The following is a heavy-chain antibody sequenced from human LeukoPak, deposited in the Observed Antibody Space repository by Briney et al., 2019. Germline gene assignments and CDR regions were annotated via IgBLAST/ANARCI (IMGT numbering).Heavy chain of an antibody. V-gene: IGHV4-59*12. CDR3: ARSKTPYDFWSGYFDY. CDR2: IYYSGST. J-gene: IGHJ4*02. CDR1: GGSITYYY. Sequence: PSETLSLTCTVSGGSITYYYWSWIRQSPGNGLEWIGYIYYSGSTKYNPSLKSRVTISVDTSKNQFSLKLSSVTAADTAVYYCARSKTPYDFWSGYFDYWGQGTLVTVSS. D-gene: IGHD3-3*01.